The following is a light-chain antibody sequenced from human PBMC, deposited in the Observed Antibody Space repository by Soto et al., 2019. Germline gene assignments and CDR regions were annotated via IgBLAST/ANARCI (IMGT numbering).Light chain of an antibody. V-gene: IGKV2-28*01. J-gene: IGKJ1*01. CDR1: QSLLHSNGYNY. CDR2: LGS. CDR3: MQALTTPRT. Sequence: DIVMTQSPLSLPVTPGEPASISCRSSQSLLHSNGYNYLDWYLQKPGQSPQLLIYLGSNRASGVPDRFSGSGSGTDFTLKISRVEAEDVGVYYCMQALTTPRTFGQGTKVE.